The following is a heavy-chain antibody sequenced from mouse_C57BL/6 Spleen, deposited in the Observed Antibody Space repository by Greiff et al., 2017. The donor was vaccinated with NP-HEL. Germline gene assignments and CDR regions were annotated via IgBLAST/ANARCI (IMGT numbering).Heavy chain of an antibody. CDR1: GYTFTSYG. Sequence: VQLQQSGAELARPGASVKLSCKASGYTFTSYGISWVKQRTGQGLEWSGEIYTRSGNTYYNEKFKGKATLPAVKSSSTAYMELRSLTSEDSAVYFCADGVAYWGQGTLVTVSA. CDR3: ADGVAY. J-gene: IGHJ3*01. CDR2: IYTRSGNT. D-gene: IGHD1-1*01. V-gene: IGHV1-81*01.